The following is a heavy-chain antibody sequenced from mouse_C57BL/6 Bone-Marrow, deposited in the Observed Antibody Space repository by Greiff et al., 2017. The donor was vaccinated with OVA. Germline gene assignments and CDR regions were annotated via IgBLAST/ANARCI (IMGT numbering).Heavy chain of an antibody. D-gene: IGHD1-1*01. CDR1: GFSLTSYG. V-gene: IGHV2-2*01. J-gene: IGHJ3*01. CDR2: IWSGGST. Sequence: QVHVKQSGPGLVQPSQSLSITCTVSGFSLTSYGVHWVRQSPGKGLEWLGVIWSGGSTDYNAAFISRLSISKDNSKSQVFFKMNSLQADDTAIYYCARNRDYYGSSYVGWFAYWGQGTLVTVSA. CDR3: ARNRDYYGSSYVGWFAY.